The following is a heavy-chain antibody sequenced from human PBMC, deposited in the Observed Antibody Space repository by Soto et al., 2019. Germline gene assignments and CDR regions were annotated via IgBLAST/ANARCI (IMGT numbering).Heavy chain of an antibody. V-gene: IGHV1-8*01. CDR1: GYTFTSYD. J-gene: IGHJ6*03. Sequence: QVQLVQSGAEVKKPGASVKVSCKASGYTFTSYDINWVRQATGQGLEWMGWMNPNSGNTGYAQKFQGRVTMTRNTSISTAYMELSSMRSEDTAVYYCARGIRITMVLGVIYYYMDVWGKGTTVTLSS. CDR3: ARGIRITMVLGVIYYYMDV. CDR2: MNPNSGNT. D-gene: IGHD3-10*01.